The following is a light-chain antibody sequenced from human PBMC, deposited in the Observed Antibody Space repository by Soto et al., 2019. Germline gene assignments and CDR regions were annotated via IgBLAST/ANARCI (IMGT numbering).Light chain of an antibody. Sequence: EIVLTQSPGTLSLSPGKRATLSCRASQSLGTTDLVWYPQRSGQPPRLVIHGTFSTASGITASFSGSGSGTDFKLTISRLEHEDYAVYYCQQYGSLPDTFGRGTRLEIQ. V-gene: IGKV3-20*01. J-gene: IGKJ5*01. CDR3: QQYGSLPDT. CDR2: GTF. CDR1: QSLGTTD.